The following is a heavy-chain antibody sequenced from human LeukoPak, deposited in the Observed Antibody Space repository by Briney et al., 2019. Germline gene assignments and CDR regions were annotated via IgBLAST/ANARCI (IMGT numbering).Heavy chain of an antibody. Sequence: GGSLRLSCSASGFTFSSLGMHWVRQAPGKGLEHVSTIGSDGDSTYYADSVRDRFTISRDNSKNALYLQMTSLRPEDSAVYYCVSPVFINYWGQGTLVTVSS. J-gene: IGHJ4*01. CDR1: GFTFSSLG. V-gene: IGHV3-64D*06. D-gene: IGHD1-14*01. CDR2: IGSDGDST. CDR3: VSPVFINY.